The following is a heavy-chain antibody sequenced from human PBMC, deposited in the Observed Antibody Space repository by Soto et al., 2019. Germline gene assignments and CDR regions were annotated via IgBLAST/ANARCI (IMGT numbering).Heavy chain of an antibody. CDR1: GFTFSSYA. CDR3: ARLSRVTFGGVIVTTAFDY. Sequence: QVQLVESGGGVVQPGRSLRLSCAASGFTFSSYAMHWVRQAPGKGLEWIGEINHSGSTNYNPSLKSRVTISVDTSKNQFSLKLSSVTAADTAVYYCARLSRVTFGGVIVTTAFDYWGQGTLVTVSS. J-gene: IGHJ4*02. CDR2: INHSGST. D-gene: IGHD3-16*02. V-gene: IGHV4-34*01.